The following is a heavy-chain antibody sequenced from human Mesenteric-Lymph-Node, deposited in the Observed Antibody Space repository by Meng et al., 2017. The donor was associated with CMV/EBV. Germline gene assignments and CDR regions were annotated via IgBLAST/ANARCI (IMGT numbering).Heavy chain of an antibody. V-gene: IGHV3-21*01. J-gene: IGHJ4*02. CDR1: GFTFNDYS. D-gene: IGHD4-23*01. CDR3: ARDAFAGGNDYFDL. CDR2: ISPGSTYI. Sequence: SGFTFNDYSMNWVRQAPGKGLEWVSSISPGSTYIFYADSVKGRFTVSRDNAKNSLFLQLNSLRAEDTAVYYCARDAFAGGNDYFDLWGQGTLVTVSS.